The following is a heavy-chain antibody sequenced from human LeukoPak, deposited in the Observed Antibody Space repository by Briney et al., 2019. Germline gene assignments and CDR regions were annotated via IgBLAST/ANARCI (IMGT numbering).Heavy chain of an antibody. D-gene: IGHD6-19*01. CDR3: AKTTAGYSSGRYPGWPVDY. J-gene: IGHJ4*02. Sequence: GGSLRLSCAASGFTFGSYAMYWVRQAPGKGLEWVSGISGSGGSTFYADSVKGRFTISRDNSENTVYLQMNSLRADDTAVFYCAKTTAGYSSGRYPGWPVDYWGQGTLVTVSS. CDR1: GFTFGSYA. CDR2: ISGSGGST. V-gene: IGHV3-23*01.